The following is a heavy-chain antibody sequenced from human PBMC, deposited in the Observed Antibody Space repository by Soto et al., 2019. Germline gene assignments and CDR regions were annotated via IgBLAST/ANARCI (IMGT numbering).Heavy chain of an antibody. CDR1: GYTFTSYG. CDR3: ARGRYGDY. CDR2: ISAHNGNT. J-gene: IGHJ4*02. Sequence: QVHLVQSGAEVKKPGASVKVSCKCSGYTFTSYGITWVRQAPGQGLEWMGWISAHNGNTNYAQKLQGRVTVTRDTSSSTAYMELRSLRSDDTAVYYWARGRYGDYWGQGALVTVSS. D-gene: IGHD1-1*01. V-gene: IGHV1-18*01.